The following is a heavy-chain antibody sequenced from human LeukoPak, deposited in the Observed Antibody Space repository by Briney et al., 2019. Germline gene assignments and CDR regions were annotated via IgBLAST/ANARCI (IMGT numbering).Heavy chain of an antibody. CDR3: ARGTDDSSRWYWLY. J-gene: IGHJ4*02. Sequence: GGSLRLSCAASGFTFSSYPMNWVRQAPGKGLELVSAISGSGGSTYYAGSVKGRFPISRDNSKNTLFLQVNSLRAEYTAVYYCARGTDDSSRWYWLYWGQGTLVSVSS. CDR2: ISGSGGST. CDR1: GFTFSSYP. V-gene: IGHV3-23*01. D-gene: IGHD6-19*01.